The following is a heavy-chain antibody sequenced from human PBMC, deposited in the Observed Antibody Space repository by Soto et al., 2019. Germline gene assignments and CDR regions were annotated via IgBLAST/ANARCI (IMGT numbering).Heavy chain of an antibody. D-gene: IGHD4-4*01. J-gene: IGHJ5*02. V-gene: IGHV1-69*13. CDR3: ARDPSTINKLIGVWFDP. Sequence: SVKVSCKASGDTFGRFTINWVRQAPGQGLEWMGGIKPISDITIYAQRFQGRVTFTADASTSTVYLELSSLRSEDTAMYYCARDPSTINKLIGVWFDPWGQGTLVTVSS. CDR2: IKPISDIT. CDR1: GDTFGRFT.